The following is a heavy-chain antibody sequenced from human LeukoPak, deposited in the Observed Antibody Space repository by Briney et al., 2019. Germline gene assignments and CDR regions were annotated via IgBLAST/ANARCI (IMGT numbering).Heavy chain of an antibody. Sequence: GGSLRLSCAASGFILSTHGMHWVRQAPGKGLEWVAGMWYDGSREDYADSVKGRFTISRDNSKNTLYLQMNSLRAEDTAVYYCAKESSSGWYGRDYFDYWGQGTLVTVSS. CDR3: AKESSSGWYGRDYFDY. J-gene: IGHJ4*02. D-gene: IGHD6-19*01. CDR1: GFILSTHG. V-gene: IGHV3-33*06. CDR2: MWYDGSRE.